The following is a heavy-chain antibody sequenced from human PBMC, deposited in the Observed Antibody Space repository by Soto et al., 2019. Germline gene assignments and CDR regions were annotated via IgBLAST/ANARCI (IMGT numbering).Heavy chain of an antibody. CDR2: IYYSGST. J-gene: IGHJ4*01. V-gene: IGHV4-59*01. CDR1: GGSISSYY. D-gene: IGHD2-8*01. Sequence: SETLSLTCTVSGGSISSYYWSWIRQPPGKGLEWIGYIYYSGSTNYNPSLKSRVTISVDTSKNQFSLKLSSVTAADTAVYYCARDQRVYCTDGVCSIFDYWGHGTLVTVS. CDR3: ARDQRVYCTDGVCSIFDY.